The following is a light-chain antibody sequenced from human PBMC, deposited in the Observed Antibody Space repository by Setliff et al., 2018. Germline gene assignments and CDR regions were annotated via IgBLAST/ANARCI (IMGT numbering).Light chain of an antibody. CDR2: DVS. CDR1: AGDVGAYNF. CDR3: CSHTRTSTWG. J-gene: IGLJ3*02. V-gene: IGLV2-14*01. Sequence: QSVLTQPASVSGSPGQSITISCTGTAGDVGAYNFVSWYQQHPGKAPKFIIYDVSNRPSGVSNRFSGSKSGNTATLTISGLQAEDEADYHCCSHTRTSTWGFGGGTKGTVL.